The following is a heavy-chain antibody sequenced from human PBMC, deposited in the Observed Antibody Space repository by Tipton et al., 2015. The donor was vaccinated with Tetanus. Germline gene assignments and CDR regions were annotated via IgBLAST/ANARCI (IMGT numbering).Heavy chain of an antibody. CDR2: INRDGSDK. V-gene: IGHV3-7*01. D-gene: IGHD3/OR15-3a*01. J-gene: IGHJ6*03. CDR1: GFIFSNYW. Sequence: VQLVQSGGGLVQPGGSLRLSCSASGFIFSNYWMSWVRQAPGKGLEWVANINRDGSDKYYADSVKGRFTISRDEAKNSLYLQMNSLRVGDTAVYYCARDRGEDWTNFYYMDVWGKGATVTVSS. CDR3: ARDRGEDWTNFYYMDV.